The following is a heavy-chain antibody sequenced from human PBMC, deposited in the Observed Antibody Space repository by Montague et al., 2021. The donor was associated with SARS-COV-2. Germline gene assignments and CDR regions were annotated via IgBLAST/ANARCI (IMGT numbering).Heavy chain of an antibody. CDR3: ARGLAELRYFDWYHYYFDY. CDR2: INHSGST. V-gene: IGHV4-34*01. Sequence: SETLSLTCAVYGGSFSGYYWSWSRQPPGEGLEWIGEINHSGSTNYNPSLKSRVTITVDTAKNQFSLKLSSVTAADTAVYYCARGLAELRYFDWYHYYFDYWGQGTLVTVSS. CDR1: GGSFSGYY. J-gene: IGHJ4*02. D-gene: IGHD3-9*01.